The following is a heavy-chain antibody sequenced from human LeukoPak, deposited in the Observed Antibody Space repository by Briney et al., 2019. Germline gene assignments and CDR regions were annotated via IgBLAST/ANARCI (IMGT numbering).Heavy chain of an antibody. CDR2: ISYDGSNK. D-gene: IGHD2-21*01. Sequence: PGGSLRLSCAASGFTFSSYAMHWVRQAPGKGLEWVAVISYDGSNKYYADSVKGRFTISRDNSKNTLYLQMNSLRAEDTAVYYCARLRILWYERLIYYYYMDVWGKGTTVTISS. CDR1: GFTFSSYA. J-gene: IGHJ6*03. V-gene: IGHV3-30*04. CDR3: ARLRILWYERLIYYYYMDV.